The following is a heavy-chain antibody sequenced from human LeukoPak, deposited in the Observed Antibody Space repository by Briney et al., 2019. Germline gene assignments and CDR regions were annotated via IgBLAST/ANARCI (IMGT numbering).Heavy chain of an antibody. J-gene: IGHJ1*01. Sequence: SETLSLTCSVSGYSISSGYYWGWIRQPPGKGLEWIGEINHSGSTNYNPSLKSRVTISVDTSKNQFSLKLSSVTAADTAVYYCARMGYYYDSSGYWEYFQHWGQGTLVTVSS. V-gene: IGHV4-38-2*02. CDR1: GYSISSGYY. CDR2: INHSGST. CDR3: ARMGYYYDSSGYWEYFQH. D-gene: IGHD3-22*01.